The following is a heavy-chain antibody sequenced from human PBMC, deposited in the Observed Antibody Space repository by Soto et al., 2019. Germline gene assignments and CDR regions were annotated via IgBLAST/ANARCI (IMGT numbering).Heavy chain of an antibody. J-gene: IGHJ4*02. CDR3: ARVGIIRYFDWLPPYYFDY. CDR2: IYHSGST. V-gene: IGHV4-4*02. CDR1: GGSISSSNW. D-gene: IGHD3-9*01. Sequence: PSETLSLTCAVSGGSISSSNWWSWVRQPPGKGLEWIGEIYHSGSTNYNPSLKSRVTISVDKSKNQFSLKLSSVTAADTAVYYCARVGIIRYFDWLPPYYFDYWGQGTLVTVSS.